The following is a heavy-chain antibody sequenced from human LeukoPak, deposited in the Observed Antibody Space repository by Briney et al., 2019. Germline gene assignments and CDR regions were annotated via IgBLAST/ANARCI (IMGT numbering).Heavy chain of an antibody. CDR1: GGSISSSSYY. D-gene: IGHD7-27*01. Sequence: SETLSLTCTVSGGSISSSSYYCSWIRQAAGKGLEWIGRIYTSGSTNYNPSLRSRVTMSVDTSKNQFSLKLSSVTAADTAVYYCAREAWGLYYFDYWGQGTLVTVSS. CDR2: IYTSGST. J-gene: IGHJ4*02. CDR3: AREAWGLYYFDY. V-gene: IGHV4-61*02.